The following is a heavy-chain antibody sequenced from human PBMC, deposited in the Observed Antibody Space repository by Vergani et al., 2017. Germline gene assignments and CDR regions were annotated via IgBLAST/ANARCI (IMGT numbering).Heavy chain of an antibody. CDR1: GGSFSSYY. V-gene: IGHV4-59*10. CDR2: IYTSGST. J-gene: IGHJ4*02. Sequence: QVQLQQWGAGLLKPSETLSLTCAVYGGSFSSYYWSWIRQPAGKGLEWIGRIYTSGSTNYNPSLKSRVTMSVDTSKNQFSLKLSSVTAADTAVYYCARVANGVYSYGPFDYWGPGTLVTVSS. CDR3: ARVANGVYSYGPFDY. D-gene: IGHD5-18*01.